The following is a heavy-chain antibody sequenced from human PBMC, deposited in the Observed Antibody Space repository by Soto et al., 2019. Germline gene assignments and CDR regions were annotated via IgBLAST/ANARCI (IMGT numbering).Heavy chain of an antibody. J-gene: IGHJ4*02. CDR2: ISYDGSNK. Sequence: PGGSLRLSCTVSGFTFSSYAMHWVRQAPGKGLEWVADISYDGSNKYYADSVKGRFTISRDNSENTLYLQMNSLRTEDTAIYYCARALAVAGSGPDYWGQGTLVTVSS. CDR1: GFTFSSYA. CDR3: ARALAVAGSGPDY. V-gene: IGHV3-30-3*01. D-gene: IGHD6-19*01.